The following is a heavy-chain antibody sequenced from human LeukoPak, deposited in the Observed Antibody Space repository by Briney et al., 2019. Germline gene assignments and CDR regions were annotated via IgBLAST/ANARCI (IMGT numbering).Heavy chain of an antibody. CDR2: IRSKVYGGTT. CDR3: TRDLPSSGWYFDY. D-gene: IGHD6-19*01. J-gene: IGHJ4*02. Sequence: GGSLRLSCTASGFTYGDYAMSWFRQAPGKGLEWVGFIRSKVYGGTTEYAASVKGRFTISRDDSKSIAYLQMNSLKTDGTAVYYCTRDLPSSGWYFDYWGQGTLVTVSS. V-gene: IGHV3-49*03. CDR1: GFTYGDYA.